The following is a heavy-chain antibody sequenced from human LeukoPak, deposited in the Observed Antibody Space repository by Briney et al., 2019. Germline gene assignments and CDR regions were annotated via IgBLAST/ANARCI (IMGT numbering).Heavy chain of an antibody. Sequence: SETLSLTCTVSGGSISSYYWSWIRQPPGKGLEWIGYIYYSGSTNYNPSLKSRVTISVDTSKNQFSLKLSSVTAADTAAYYCASIYTGIVAYWGQGTLVTVSS. V-gene: IGHV4-59*01. J-gene: IGHJ4*02. CDR1: GGSISSYY. CDR2: IYYSGST. CDR3: ASIYTGIVAY. D-gene: IGHD1-26*01.